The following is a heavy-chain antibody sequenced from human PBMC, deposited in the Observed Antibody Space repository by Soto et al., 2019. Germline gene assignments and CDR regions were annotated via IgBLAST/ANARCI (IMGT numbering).Heavy chain of an antibody. J-gene: IGHJ5*02. Sequence: SETLSLTCTVSGGSISNGNYYWSWIRQLPGKGLEWIGNIYYIGTTSYNPSLKSRVTMSIDTSKNQFSLRLSSVTAADTAVYYCARVLRYFDWSPYNWFDPWGQGTLVTVSS. D-gene: IGHD3-9*01. CDR3: ARVLRYFDWSPYNWFDP. V-gene: IGHV4-31*03. CDR2: IYYIGTT. CDR1: GGSISNGNYY.